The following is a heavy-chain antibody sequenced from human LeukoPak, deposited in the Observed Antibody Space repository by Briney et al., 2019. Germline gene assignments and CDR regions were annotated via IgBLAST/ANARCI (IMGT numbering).Heavy chain of an antibody. Sequence: ASVKVSCKASGYTFTGYYMHWVRQAPGQGLEWMGWINPNSGGTNYAQKSQGRVTMTRDTSISTAYMELSRLRSDDTAVYYCAITYYYDSSGYYYEVDYFDYWGQGTLVTVSS. D-gene: IGHD3-22*01. CDR1: GYTFTGYY. J-gene: IGHJ4*02. CDR2: INPNSGGT. CDR3: AITYYYDSSGYYYEVDYFDY. V-gene: IGHV1-2*02.